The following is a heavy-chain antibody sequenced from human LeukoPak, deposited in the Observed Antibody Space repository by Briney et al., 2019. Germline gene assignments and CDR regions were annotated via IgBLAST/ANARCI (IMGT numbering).Heavy chain of an antibody. J-gene: IGHJ4*02. D-gene: IGHD3-3*01. V-gene: IGHV4-4*07. Sequence: SETLSLTCTVCRGSLSSYYWSWFRQPAGKGLEWIGRIYITGSTNYNPSLKSRVPMSVDTSKSQFYLRLGSVTAADTAVYYCARSGGDFWSGSFGYLDYWGQGTLVTVSS. CDR3: ARSGGDFWSGSFGYLDY. CDR1: RGSLSSYY. CDR2: IYITGST.